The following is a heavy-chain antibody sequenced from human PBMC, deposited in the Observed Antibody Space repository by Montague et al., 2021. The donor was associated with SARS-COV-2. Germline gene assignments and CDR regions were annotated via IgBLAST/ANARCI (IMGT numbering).Heavy chain of an antibody. CDR1: GGSIRSYY. V-gene: IGHV4-59*01. D-gene: IGHD3-3*01. J-gene: IGHJ4*02. Sequence: SETLSLTCSFSGGSIRSYYWSWIRLPPGKPLEWLGYIYYTGETTHSPSLKSRVTISVDTSRSQFSLRLTSVTVADTAVYFCARFWSGYVDKWSQGTLVTVSS. CDR2: IYYTGET. CDR3: ARFWSGYVDK.